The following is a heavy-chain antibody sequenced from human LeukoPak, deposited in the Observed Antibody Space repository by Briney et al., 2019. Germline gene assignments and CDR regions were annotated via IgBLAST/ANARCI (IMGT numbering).Heavy chain of an antibody. CDR1: GGSISSYY. D-gene: IGHD1-14*01. Sequence: SETLSLTCTVSGGSISSYYWSWIRQPPGKGLEWIGYIYYSGSTNYNPSLKSRVTISVTSKNQFSLKLNSVTAADTAVYYCARYRNEALFAFDIWGQGTVVTVSS. CDR3: ARYRNEALFAFDI. CDR2: IYYSGST. J-gene: IGHJ3*02. V-gene: IGHV4-59*01.